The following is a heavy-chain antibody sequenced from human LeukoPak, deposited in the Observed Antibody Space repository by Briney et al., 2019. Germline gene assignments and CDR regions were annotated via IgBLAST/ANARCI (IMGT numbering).Heavy chain of an antibody. CDR1: GFTFSSYA. CDR3: AKGLTRVGPTFAAI. V-gene: IGHV3-23*01. CDR2: ISGSGGNT. J-gene: IGHJ3*02. Sequence: GGSLRLSCAASGFTFSSYAMNWVRQAPGKGLEWVSTISGSGGNTNYADSVKGRFTLSRDNSNNTLYLQMNSLSAEDTAVYYCAKGLTRVGPTFAAIWGQGTMVTVSS. D-gene: IGHD1-26*01.